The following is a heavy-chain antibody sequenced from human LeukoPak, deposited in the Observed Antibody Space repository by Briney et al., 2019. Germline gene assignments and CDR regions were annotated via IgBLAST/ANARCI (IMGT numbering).Heavy chain of an antibody. CDR3: ATEIVGGFNPGAY. J-gene: IGHJ4*02. CDR2: IHRSGST. V-gene: IGHV4-4*02. Sequence: SETLSLTCTVSPDPTTPNFWSWVRQPPGQGLEWIGEIHRSGSTSYNPSLQSRVTISIDRSKNQIPLELSSVAAADTAVYYCATEIVGGFNPGAYWGQGTLVTVSS. CDR1: PDPTTPNF. D-gene: IGHD1-26*01.